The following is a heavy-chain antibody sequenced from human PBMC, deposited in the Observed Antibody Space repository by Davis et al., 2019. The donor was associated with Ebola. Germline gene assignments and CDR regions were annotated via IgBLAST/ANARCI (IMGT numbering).Heavy chain of an antibody. D-gene: IGHD3-16*01. Sequence: GESLKISCAASGFTLSSYSMNWVRQAPGKGLEWVSYISSKSSTIFYADSVKGRFTISRDNAKNSLFLQMNSLRDEDTAVYYCAREKGVFDYWGQGTVVTVSS. CDR1: GFTLSSYS. V-gene: IGHV3-48*02. CDR3: AREKGVFDY. J-gene: IGHJ4*02. CDR2: ISSKSSTI.